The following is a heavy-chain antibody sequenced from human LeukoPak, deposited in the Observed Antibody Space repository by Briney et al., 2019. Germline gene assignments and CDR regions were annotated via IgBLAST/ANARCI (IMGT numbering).Heavy chain of an antibody. V-gene: IGHV3-11*06. CDR1: GLTFSDYY. D-gene: IGHD6-19*01. J-gene: IGHJ4*02. CDR3: ARDRSVDGTV. CDR2: ISSSSSYT. Sequence: KSGGSLRLSCAASGLTFSDYYMSCIRQAPGKGLEWVSYISSSSSYTNYAVSVKGRFTISRDNAKNSLYLQMDSLRAEDTAVYYCARDRSVDGTVWGQRTLVTVSS.